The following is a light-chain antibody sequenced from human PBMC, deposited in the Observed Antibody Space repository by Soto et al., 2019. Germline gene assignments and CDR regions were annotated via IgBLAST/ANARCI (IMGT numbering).Light chain of an antibody. CDR3: QQYENLPLT. CDR1: QDIKNY. Sequence: DTQMTQSPSSLSASVGDRVTITCQASQDIKNYLNWYLQKPRKAPKLLIYDASNLERGVPSRFSGSGAGTEYSLTISSLQPEDNGTYYCQQYENLPLTFGGGTKV. V-gene: IGKV1-33*01. CDR2: DAS. J-gene: IGKJ4*01.